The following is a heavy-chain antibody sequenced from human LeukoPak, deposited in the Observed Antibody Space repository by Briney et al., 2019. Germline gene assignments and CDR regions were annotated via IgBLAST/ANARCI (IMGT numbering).Heavy chain of an antibody. CDR2: IIPIFGTA. Sequence: SVKVSCKASGGTFSSYAISWVRQAPGQWLEWMGGIIPIFGTANYAQKFQGRVTITADESTSTAYMELSSLRSEDTAVYYCATAVAGPPSNYYYYGMDVWGQGTTVTVSS. CDR1: GGTFSSYA. CDR3: ATAVAGPPSNYYYYGMDV. V-gene: IGHV1-69*13. D-gene: IGHD6-19*01. J-gene: IGHJ6*02.